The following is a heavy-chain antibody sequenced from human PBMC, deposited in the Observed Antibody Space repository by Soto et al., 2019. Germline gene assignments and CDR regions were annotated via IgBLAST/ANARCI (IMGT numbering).Heavy chain of an antibody. V-gene: IGHV4-34*01. CDR1: GGSFSGYY. Sequence: PSETLSLTCAVYGGSFSGYYWSWIRQPPGKGLEWVGEINHSGSTNYNPSLKSRVTISVDTSKNQFSLKLSSVTAADTAVYYCARGRGYSYGYWGIYYYGMDVWGQGTTVTVSS. CDR2: INHSGST. D-gene: IGHD5-18*01. CDR3: ARGRGYSYGYWGIYYYGMDV. J-gene: IGHJ6*02.